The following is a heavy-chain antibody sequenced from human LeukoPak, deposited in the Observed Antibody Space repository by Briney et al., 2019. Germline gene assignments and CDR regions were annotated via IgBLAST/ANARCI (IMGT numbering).Heavy chain of an antibody. CDR1: GGSISSYY. Sequence: PSETLSLTCTVSGGSISSYYWSWIRQPPGKGLEWIGYVYYSGSTNYNPSLKSRVTISVDTSKNQFSLRLSSVSAADTAVYYCARERRDGYKVYFDYWGQGTLVTVSS. CDR2: VYYSGST. CDR3: ARERRDGYKVYFDY. J-gene: IGHJ4*02. D-gene: IGHD5-24*01. V-gene: IGHV4-59*01.